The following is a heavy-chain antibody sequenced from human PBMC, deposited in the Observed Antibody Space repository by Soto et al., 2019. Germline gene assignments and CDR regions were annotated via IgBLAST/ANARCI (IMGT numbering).Heavy chain of an antibody. Sequence: SETLFLTCAVYGGSFSGYYWSWIRQPPGKGLEWIGETNHSGSTQFHPSLKSRVTISVDTSKNEFSLRLRSVTAADTGVYYCARHLKAVAAAMAYWGQGIPVTVSS. J-gene: IGHJ4*02. CDR2: TNHSGST. D-gene: IGHD6-19*01. V-gene: IGHV4-34*01. CDR3: ARHLKAVAAAMAY. CDR1: GGSFSGYY.